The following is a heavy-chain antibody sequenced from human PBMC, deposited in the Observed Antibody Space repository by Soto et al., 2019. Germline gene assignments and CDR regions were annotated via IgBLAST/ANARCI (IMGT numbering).Heavy chain of an antibody. D-gene: IGHD3-10*01. CDR3: AKDTTAYYGSGSYGHYFDY. CDR1: GFTFDDYA. V-gene: IGHV3-9*01. CDR2: ISWNSGSI. J-gene: IGHJ4*02. Sequence: EVQLVESGGGLVQPGRSLRLSCAASGFTFDDYAMHWVRQAPGKGLEWVSGISWNSGSIGYADSVKGRFTISRDNAKNSLYLQMNSLRAEDTALYYCAKDTTAYYGSGSYGHYFDYWGQGTLVTVSS.